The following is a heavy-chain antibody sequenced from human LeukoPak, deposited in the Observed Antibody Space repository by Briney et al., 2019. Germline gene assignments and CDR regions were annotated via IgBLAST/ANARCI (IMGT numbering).Heavy chain of an antibody. CDR2: ISSSSSTI. CDR1: GFTFSSYS. V-gene: IGHV3-48*04. Sequence: PGGSLRLSCAASGFTFSSYSMNWVRQAPGKGLEWVSYISSSSSTIYYADSVKGRFTIPRDNAKNSLYLQMNSLRAEDTAVYYCARDRGIVGTTGYYYMDVWGKGTTVTVSS. J-gene: IGHJ6*03. D-gene: IGHD1-26*01. CDR3: ARDRGIVGTTGYYYMDV.